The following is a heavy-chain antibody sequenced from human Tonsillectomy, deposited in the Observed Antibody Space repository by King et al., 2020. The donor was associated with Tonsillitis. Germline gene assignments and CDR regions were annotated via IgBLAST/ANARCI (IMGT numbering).Heavy chain of an antibody. CDR3: AGVGIEWLSSWGGFDY. CDR1: GYTFTSYG. V-gene: IGHV1-18*01. D-gene: IGHD3-3*01. Sequence: VQLVESGAEVKKPGASVKVSCTASGYTFTSYGISWVRQAPGQGLEWMGWISAYNGNTNYAQQLQGRVTMTTDTSTSTPYMELRSLRSDDTAVYYCAGVGIEWLSSWGGFDYWGQGTLVTVSS. J-gene: IGHJ4*02. CDR2: ISAYNGNT.